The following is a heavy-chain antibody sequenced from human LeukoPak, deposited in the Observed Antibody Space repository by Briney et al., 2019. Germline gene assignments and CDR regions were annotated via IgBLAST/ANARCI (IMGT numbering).Heavy chain of an antibody. D-gene: IGHD3-10*01. Sequence: SETLSLTCAVSGGSIDNSNWWSWVRQAPGKGLEWIGEMYHSGSTNYNPSPKSRVTISVDKSKNQFSLKLSSVTAADTAVYYCALGTMIRGVIKSPFDYWGQGTLVTVSS. CDR1: GGSIDNSNW. CDR3: ALGTMIRGVIKSPFDY. CDR2: MYHSGST. V-gene: IGHV4-4*02. J-gene: IGHJ4*02.